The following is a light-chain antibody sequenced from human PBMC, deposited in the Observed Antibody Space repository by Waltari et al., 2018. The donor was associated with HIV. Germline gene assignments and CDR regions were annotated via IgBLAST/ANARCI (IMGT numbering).Light chain of an antibody. CDR3: QQYGSTPFT. CDR2: GAS. Sequence: IVLTQSPGTLSLSPGDGATLSCRASQSVDSTFLGWYQKKPAQAPRLLIYGASTRAAGIPDRFSGSGSGADFNLTISRLDPEDFALYFCQQYGSTPFTFGRGTRVELK. J-gene: IGKJ2*01. V-gene: IGKV3-20*01. CDR1: QSVDSTF.